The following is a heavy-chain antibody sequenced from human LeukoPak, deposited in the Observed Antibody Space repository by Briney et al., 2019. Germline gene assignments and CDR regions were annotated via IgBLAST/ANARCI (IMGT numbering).Heavy chain of an antibody. CDR2: IIPIFGTA. V-gene: IGHV1-69*05. J-gene: IGHJ4*02. CDR1: GGTCSSYA. D-gene: IGHD2-2*01. CDR3: ARTQGYCSSTSCYSDY. Sequence: SVKVSCKASGGTCSSYAISWVRQAPGQGLEWMGGIIPIFGTANYAQKFQGRVTITTDESTSTAYMELSSLRSEDTAVYYCARTQGYCSSTSCYSDYWGQGTLVTVSS.